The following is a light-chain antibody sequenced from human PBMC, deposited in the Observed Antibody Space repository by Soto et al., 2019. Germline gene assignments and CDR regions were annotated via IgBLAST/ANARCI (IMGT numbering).Light chain of an antibody. CDR2: EDN. J-gene: IGLJ2*01. V-gene: IGLV2-23*01. CDR3: CAFVRSNALL. CDR1: SSDVGSYNL. Sequence: QSALTQPASVSGSPGQSITISCTGTSSDVGSYNLVSWYQHHPGKAPKFIIYEDNKRPSGVSNRFSGSKSGNTASLTISGLQAEDEADYYCCAFVRSNALLFGGGPRVTVL.